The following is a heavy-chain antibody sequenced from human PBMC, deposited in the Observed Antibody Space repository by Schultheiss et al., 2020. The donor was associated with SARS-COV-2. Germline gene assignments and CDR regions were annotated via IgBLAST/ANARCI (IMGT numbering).Heavy chain of an antibody. CDR2: IYYSGST. J-gene: IGHJ4*02. D-gene: IGHD2-2*01. CDR1: GYSISSSNW. Sequence: SETLSLTCAVSGYSISSSNWWGWIRQPPGKGLEWIGYIYYSGSTYYNPSLKSRVTMSVDTSKNQFSLKLSSVTAVDTAVYYCARPSVVVPAAIGPFDYWGQGTLVTVSS. V-gene: IGHV4-28*01. CDR3: ARPSVVVPAAIGPFDY.